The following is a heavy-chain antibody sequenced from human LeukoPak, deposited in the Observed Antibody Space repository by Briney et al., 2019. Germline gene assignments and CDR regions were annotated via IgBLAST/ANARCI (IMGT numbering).Heavy chain of an antibody. CDR2: INHSGST. CDR3: ARGPRRIVVVPAETRRWFDP. CDR1: GGFFSGYY. Sequence: SETLSLTCAVYGGFFSGYYWSWIRQPPGKGLEWIGEINHSGSTNYNPSLKSRVTISVDTSKNQFSLKLSSVTAADTAVYYCARGPRRIVVVPAETRRWFDPWGQGTLVTVSS. J-gene: IGHJ5*02. D-gene: IGHD2-2*01. V-gene: IGHV4-34*01.